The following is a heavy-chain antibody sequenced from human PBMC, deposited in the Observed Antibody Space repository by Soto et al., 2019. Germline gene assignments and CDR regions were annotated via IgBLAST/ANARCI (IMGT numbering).Heavy chain of an antibody. Sequence: QVQLVESGGGVVQPGRSLRLSCAASGFTFSSYGMHWVRQAPGKGLEWVALIWFDGSDKYSADSVKGRFTISRDNSKSTLYLQMNSLRAEDTAVYYCARLYCSASSCYSVGAFDIWGQGTMVTVSS. V-gene: IGHV3-33*03. D-gene: IGHD2-15*01. CDR3: ARLYCSASSCYSVGAFDI. CDR1: GFTFSSYG. J-gene: IGHJ3*02. CDR2: IWFDGSDK.